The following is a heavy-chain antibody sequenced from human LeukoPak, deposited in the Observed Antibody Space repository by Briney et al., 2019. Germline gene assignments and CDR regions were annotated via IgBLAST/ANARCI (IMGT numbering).Heavy chain of an antibody. CDR1: GGTFSSYA. V-gene: IGHV1-69*05. D-gene: IGHD6-19*01. CDR3: ASWVTKRSGLSAFDI. CDR2: IIPIFGTA. J-gene: IGHJ3*02. Sequence: GASVKVSCKASGGTFSSYAISWVRQAPGQGLEWMGRIIPIFGTANYAQKFQGRVTLTTDESTSTAYMELSSLRSEDTAVYYCASWVTKRSGLSAFDIWGQGTMVTVSS.